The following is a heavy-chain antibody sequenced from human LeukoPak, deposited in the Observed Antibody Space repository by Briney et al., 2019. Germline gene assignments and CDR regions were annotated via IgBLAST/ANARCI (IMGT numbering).Heavy chain of an antibody. J-gene: IGHJ4*02. D-gene: IGHD4-17*01. V-gene: IGHV1-18*01. CDR3: ARDDYGDYTPPFDY. Sequence: GESLKISCKASGYTFTNYGISWVRQAPGQGLEWMGWISAYNGNTNYAQKLQGRVTMTTDTSTSTAYMELRSLRSDDTAVYYCARDDYGDYTPPFDYWGQGTLVTVSS. CDR1: GYTFTNYG. CDR2: ISAYNGNT.